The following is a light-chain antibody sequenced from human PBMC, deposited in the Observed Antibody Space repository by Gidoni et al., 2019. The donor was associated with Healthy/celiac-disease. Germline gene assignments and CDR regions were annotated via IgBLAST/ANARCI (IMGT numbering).Light chain of an antibody. J-gene: IGKJ1*01. Sequence: DIVMTQSPDSLAGSLGERATINCKSSQSVLSSSNNKKYLAWYQQKTGQPPKRLIYWASTRESGVPDRFSGSGSGTDFTLTISSLQAEEVAVYYCQQYYSTPPWTFGQGTKVEIK. V-gene: IGKV4-1*01. CDR2: WAS. CDR3: QQYYSTPPWT. CDR1: QSVLSSSNNKKY.